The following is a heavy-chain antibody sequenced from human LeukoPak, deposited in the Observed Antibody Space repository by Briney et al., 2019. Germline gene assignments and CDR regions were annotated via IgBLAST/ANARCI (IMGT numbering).Heavy chain of an antibody. Sequence: SVKVSCKASGFTFSRSAVQWVRQARGQRLEWLGWIIVDSGNTHYVQKLQERVTITRDMSTNTAYMELSSLRSEDTAVYYCAADSTPMVRGTIIAFGYWGQGTQVTVSS. D-gene: IGHD3-10*01. CDR2: IIVDSGNT. CDR3: AADSTPMVRGTIIAFGY. CDR1: GFTFSRSA. V-gene: IGHV1-58*01. J-gene: IGHJ4*02.